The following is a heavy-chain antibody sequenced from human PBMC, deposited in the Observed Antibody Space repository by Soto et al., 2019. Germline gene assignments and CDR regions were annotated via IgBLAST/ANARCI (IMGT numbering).Heavy chain of an antibody. CDR1: GCTFTRYA. CDR3: ARGFRGGDADWFNP. D-gene: IGHD2-21*02. V-gene: IGHV1-3*01. Sequence: GXSVKVSCKASGCTFTRYAMHWVRQAHGQXLEWMGWIDHXNGNKXYSQKLKGRVXXTRNTSAXXDYIALRSLRSEDTAVYYCARGFRGGDADWFNPWGQETLVTVPQ. J-gene: IGHJ5*02. CDR2: IDHXNGNK.